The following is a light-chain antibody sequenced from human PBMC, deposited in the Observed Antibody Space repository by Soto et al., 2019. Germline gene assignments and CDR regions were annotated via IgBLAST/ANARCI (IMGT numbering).Light chain of an antibody. V-gene: IGKV3-20*01. Sequence: EIVFTQSPCTLSLSPGERATLSCRASQSVSSSYLAWYQQKPGQAPRLLIYGASSRATGIPDRFSGSGSGTDFTLTISRLEPEDFAVYYCQQYNNWPRTFGQGTKVDIK. CDR3: QQYNNWPRT. CDR2: GAS. CDR1: QSVSSSY. J-gene: IGKJ1*01.